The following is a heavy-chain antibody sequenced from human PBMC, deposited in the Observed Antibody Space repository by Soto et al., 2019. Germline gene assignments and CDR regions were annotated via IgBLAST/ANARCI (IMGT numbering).Heavy chain of an antibody. V-gene: IGHV1-8*01. Sequence: GASVKVSCKASGYTFTTYDISWVRKATGQGLEWMGWMNPNRDNTGYAQKFQGRVTMTRDTSISTAYMELSSLRSEDTAVYYCARVRCDSGRCFYDYWGQGTLVTVSS. CDR2: MNPNRDNT. CDR1: GYTFTTYD. CDR3: ARVRCDSGRCFYDY. J-gene: IGHJ4*02. D-gene: IGHD1-26*01.